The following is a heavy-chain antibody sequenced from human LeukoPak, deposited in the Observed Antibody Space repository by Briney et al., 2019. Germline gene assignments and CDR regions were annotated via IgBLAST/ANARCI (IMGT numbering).Heavy chain of an antibody. Sequence: GGSLRLSCAASGFTFSSYAMSWVRQAPGKGLEWVSTISGSGGSTYYADSVKGRFTISRDNSKNTLYLQMNSLRAEDTAVYYCAKTRATVTTRPKFDYWGQGTLVTVSS. V-gene: IGHV3-23*01. J-gene: IGHJ4*02. D-gene: IGHD4-17*01. CDR1: GFTFSSYA. CDR2: ISGSGGST. CDR3: AKTRATVTTRPKFDY.